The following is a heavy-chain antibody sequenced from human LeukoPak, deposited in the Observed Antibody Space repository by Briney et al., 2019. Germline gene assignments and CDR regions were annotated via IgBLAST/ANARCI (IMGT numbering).Heavy chain of an antibody. V-gene: IGHV4-59*01. Sequence: SETLSLTCTVSGGSISSYYWSWIRQPPGKGLEWIGYIYYSGSTNYNPSLKSRVTISVDTSKNQFSLKLSSVIAADTAVYYCAKGGRTVQRDIVVVPAADDAFDIWGQGTMVTVSS. CDR2: IYYSGST. J-gene: IGHJ3*02. CDR1: GGSISSYY. CDR3: AKGGRTVQRDIVVVPAADDAFDI. D-gene: IGHD2-2*01.